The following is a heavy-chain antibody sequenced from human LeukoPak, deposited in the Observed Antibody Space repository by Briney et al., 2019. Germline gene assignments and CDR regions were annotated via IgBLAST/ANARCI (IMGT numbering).Heavy chain of an antibody. V-gene: IGHV3-53*01. CDR2: IYSGGST. CDR3: ARGVIALDY. J-gene: IGHJ4*02. D-gene: IGHD2-21*01. Sequence: GGSLRLSCAASGFTFSGYYMNWIRQAPGKGLEWVSVIYSGGSTYYADSVKGRFTISRDNSKNTLYLQMNSLRAEDTAVYYCARGVIALDYWGQGTLVTVSS. CDR1: GFTFSGYY.